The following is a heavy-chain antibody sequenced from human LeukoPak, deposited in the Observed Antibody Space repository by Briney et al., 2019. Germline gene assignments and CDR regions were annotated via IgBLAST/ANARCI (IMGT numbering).Heavy chain of an antibody. CDR2: ISGSGGST. V-gene: IGHV3-23*01. Sequence: GGSLRLSCAASGLIFARYAMNWVRQAPGKGLEWVSAISGSGGSTYYADSVKGRFTISRDNSKNTLYLQMNSLRAGDTAVYYCANSELGYCSSTSCYRDRDFDYWGQGTLVTVSS. D-gene: IGHD2-2*01. CDR3: ANSELGYCSSTSCYRDRDFDY. CDR1: GLIFARYA. J-gene: IGHJ4*02.